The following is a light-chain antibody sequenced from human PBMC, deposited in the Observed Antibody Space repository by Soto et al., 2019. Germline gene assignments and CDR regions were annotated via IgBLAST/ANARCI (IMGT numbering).Light chain of an antibody. Sequence: DIQMTQSPFTLSASVGDRVTITCRASQSISNRLAWHQQKPGKAPKVLIYDASSLKSGVPSRFSGSGSGTEFTLTINSLQPDDFATYYCQQYHIYSGTFGQGTKVDIK. CDR2: DAS. J-gene: IGKJ1*01. V-gene: IGKV1-5*01. CDR3: QQYHIYSGT. CDR1: QSISNR.